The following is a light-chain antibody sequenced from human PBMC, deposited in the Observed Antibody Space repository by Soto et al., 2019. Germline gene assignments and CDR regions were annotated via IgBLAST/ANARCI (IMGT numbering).Light chain of an antibody. CDR3: SSYAGSNYPYV. CDR1: SSDVGYYNY. J-gene: IGLJ1*01. V-gene: IGLV2-8*01. Sequence: QSVLTQPPPASGSPGQSVTIACTGTSSDVGYYNYVSWYQQPPGKAPKLLIYDVSKRPSGVPDRFSGSKSGNTASLAVSGLQAEDEGDYYCSSYAGSNYPYVFGTGTKVTVL. CDR2: DVS.